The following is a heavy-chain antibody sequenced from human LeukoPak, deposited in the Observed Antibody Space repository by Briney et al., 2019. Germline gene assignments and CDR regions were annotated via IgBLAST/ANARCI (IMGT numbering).Heavy chain of an antibody. CDR2: INHSGST. Sequence: ASETLSLTCAVYGGSFSGYYWSWIRQPPGKGLEWIGEINHSGSTNYNPSLKSRVTISVDTSMNQFSLKLSSVTAADTGVYFCARDLSGSLYFDYWGQGVLLTVSS. CDR3: ARDLSGSLYFDY. V-gene: IGHV4-34*01. J-gene: IGHJ4*02. CDR1: GGSFSGYY. D-gene: IGHD3-10*01.